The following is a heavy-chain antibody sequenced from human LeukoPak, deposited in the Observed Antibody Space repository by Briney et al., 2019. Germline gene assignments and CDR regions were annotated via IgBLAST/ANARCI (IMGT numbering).Heavy chain of an antibody. V-gene: IGHV3-48*01. J-gene: IGHJ4*02. D-gene: IGHD3/OR15-3a*01. CDR3: ATMIFGMVIPLDY. CDR2: ISSRSTTI. Sequence: GGSLRLSCAASGFTFTNYSINWVRQAPGKGLEWVSYISSRSTTIYYADSVKGRFTISRDNAKNSLYLQMNSLRAEDTAVYYCATMIFGMVIPLDYWDQGSLVTVSS. CDR1: GFTFTNYS.